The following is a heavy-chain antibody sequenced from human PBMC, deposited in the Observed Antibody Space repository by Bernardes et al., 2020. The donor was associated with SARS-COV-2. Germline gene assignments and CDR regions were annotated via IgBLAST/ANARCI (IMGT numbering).Heavy chain of an antibody. J-gene: IGHJ4*02. Sequence: GGSLRLSCAASGFTVSTNYMSWVRQAPGKGLEWVSVIYSGNITYYADSVKGRFTISRDNSKNTLYLQMNSLRAEDTAVYYCARGAVMPFQFDDWGQGTLVTVSS. CDR1: GFTVSTNY. CDR2: IYSGNIT. CDR3: ARGAVMPFQFDD. V-gene: IGHV3-53*01. D-gene: IGHD2-2*01.